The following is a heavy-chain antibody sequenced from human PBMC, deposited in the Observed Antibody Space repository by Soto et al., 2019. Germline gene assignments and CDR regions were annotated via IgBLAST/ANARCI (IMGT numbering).Heavy chain of an antibody. J-gene: IGHJ5*02. Sequence: QVQLQESGPGLVKPSQTLSLTCTVSGGSISSGGYYWSWIRQHPGKGLEWIGYIYYSGSTYYNPSLKSRVTISVDTSKNQFSLKLSSVTAADTAVYYCARWELTDYDYIWGSYRRWGNWFDPWGQGTLVTVSS. V-gene: IGHV4-31*03. CDR3: ARWELTDYDYIWGSYRRWGNWFDP. CDR2: IYYSGST. CDR1: GGSISSGGYY. D-gene: IGHD3-16*02.